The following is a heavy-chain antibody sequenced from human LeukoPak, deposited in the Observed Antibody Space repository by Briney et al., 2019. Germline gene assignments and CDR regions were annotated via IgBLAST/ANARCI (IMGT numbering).Heavy chain of an antibody. CDR3: AKEANSSGWYVLITC. CDR2: IYSGGST. D-gene: IGHD6-19*01. V-gene: IGHV3-66*01. CDR1: GFTVSSNY. J-gene: IGHJ4*02. Sequence: GGSLRLSCAASGFTVSSNYMSWVRQAPGKGLEWVSVIYSGGSTYYADSVKGRFTISRDNSKNTLYLQMNSLRAEDTAVYYCAKEANSSGWYVLITCWGQGTLVTVSS.